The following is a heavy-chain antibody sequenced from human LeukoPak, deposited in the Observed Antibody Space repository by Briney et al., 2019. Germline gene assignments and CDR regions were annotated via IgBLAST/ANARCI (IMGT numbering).Heavy chain of an antibody. D-gene: IGHD3-10*01. J-gene: IGHJ4*02. CDR2: ISAGDGSR. V-gene: IGHV1-3*01. CDR3: AREELWAWFGE. Sequence: ASVKVSCKTSGYTFTTYPIHWLRQAPGQRLEWMGWISAGDGSRKYSEKFQGRITITMDTSASTGYTEVSSLRSEDTAVYYRAREELWAWFGEWGQGTLVTVSS. CDR1: GYTFTTYP.